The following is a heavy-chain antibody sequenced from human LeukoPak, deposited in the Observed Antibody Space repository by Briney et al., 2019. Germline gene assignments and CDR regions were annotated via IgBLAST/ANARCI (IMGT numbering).Heavy chain of an antibody. J-gene: IGHJ4*02. CDR3: ARVRSTYYFDY. V-gene: IGHV3-48*02. CDR2: ITPSGSAL. Sequence: GGSLRLSCAASGFTSSTYNMGWVRQAPGKGLEWVSYITPSGSALYYADSVTGRFTISRDNANNSLYLQVNSLRDEDTAIYYCARVRSTYYFDYWGQGTLVTVSS. CDR1: GFTSSTYN. D-gene: IGHD2-2*01.